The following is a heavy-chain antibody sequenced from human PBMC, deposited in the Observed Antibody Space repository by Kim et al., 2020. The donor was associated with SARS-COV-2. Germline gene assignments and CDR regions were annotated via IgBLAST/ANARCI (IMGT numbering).Heavy chain of an antibody. D-gene: IGHD3-22*01. Sequence: GGSLRLSCAASGFTFSNAWMSWVRQAPGKGLEWVGRIKSKTDGGTTDYAAPVKGRFTISRDDSKNTLYLQMNSLKTEDTAVYYCTTEGYYYDSSGLGEDAFDIWGQGTMVTVSS. CDR1: GFTFSNAW. J-gene: IGHJ3*02. CDR2: IKSKTDGGTT. V-gene: IGHV3-15*01. CDR3: TTEGYYYDSSGLGEDAFDI.